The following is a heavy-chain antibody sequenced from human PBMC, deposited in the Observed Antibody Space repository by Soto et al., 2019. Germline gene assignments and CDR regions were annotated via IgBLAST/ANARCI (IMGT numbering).Heavy chain of an antibody. Sequence: QVQLVESGGGVVQPGRSLRLSCAASGFTFSSYGMHWVRQAPGKGLEWVAVIWYDGSNKYYADSVKGRFTISRDNSKNMLYLQMNSLRAEDTAVYYCARISYGSGSYFSPFNYWGQGTLLTVSS. D-gene: IGHD3-10*01. V-gene: IGHV3-33*01. CDR1: GFTFSSYG. CDR2: IWYDGSNK. J-gene: IGHJ4*02. CDR3: ARISYGSGSYFSPFNY.